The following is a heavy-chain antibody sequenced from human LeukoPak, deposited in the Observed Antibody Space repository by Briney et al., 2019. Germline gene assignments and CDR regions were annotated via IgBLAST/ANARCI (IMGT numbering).Heavy chain of an antibody. CDR2: ISSSGSTI. CDR1: GFTFSDYY. V-gene: IGHV3-11*01. Sequence: GGSLRLSCAASGFTFSDYYMSWIRQAPGKGLEWVSYISSSGSTIYYADSVKGRFTISRDNAKNSLYLQLNSLRAEDTALYYCGRAGHYDFGGGYVTPSYFDYWGREPWSPSPQ. D-gene: IGHD3-3*01. J-gene: IGHJ4*02. CDR3: GRAGHYDFGGGYVTPSYFDY.